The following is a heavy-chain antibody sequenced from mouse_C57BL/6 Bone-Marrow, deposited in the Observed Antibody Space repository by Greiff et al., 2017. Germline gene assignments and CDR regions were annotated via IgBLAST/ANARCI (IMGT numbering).Heavy chain of an antibody. D-gene: IGHD1-1*01. J-gene: IGHJ3*01. V-gene: IGHV1-80*01. CDR1: GYAFSSYW. CDR3: AREGFDYGSWFAY. CDR2: IYPGDGDT. Sequence: VQLQQSGAELVKPGASVKISCKASGYAFSSYWMNWVKQRPGKGLEWIGQIYPGDGDTNYNGKFKGKATLTADKSSSTAYMQLSSLTSEDSAVYFCAREGFDYGSWFAYWGQGTLVTVSA.